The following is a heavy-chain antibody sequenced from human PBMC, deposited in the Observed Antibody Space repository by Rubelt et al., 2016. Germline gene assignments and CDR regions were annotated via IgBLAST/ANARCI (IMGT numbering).Heavy chain of an antibody. Sequence: EVQLLESGGGLVQPGGSLRLSCAASGFTFGSYAMNWVRQAPGKGLEWVSAITGSGGTTYYADSVKGRFTISRDKSESALYLQMKRLRAEDQGRYYCARTCTRDSHGVLDYWGQGSLVSGSS. CDR1: GFTFGSYA. D-gene: IGHD2-8*01. V-gene: IGHV3-23*01. CDR2: ITGSGGTT. CDR3: ARTCTRDSHGVLDY. J-gene: IGHJ4*02.